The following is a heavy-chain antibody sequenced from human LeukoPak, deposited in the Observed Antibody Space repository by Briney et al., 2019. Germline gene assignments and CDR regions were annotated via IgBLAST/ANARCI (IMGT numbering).Heavy chain of an antibody. CDR2: ITGPGEGT. D-gene: IGHD6-19*01. J-gene: IGHJ4*01. CDR1: GFSFGAYA. CDR3: AKRIVGWYQIDY. V-gene: IGHV3-23*01. Sequence: GGSLRLSCEASGFSFGAYALSWVRQAPGKGLEWISAITGPGEGTWHADSVKGRFTTSRDNSQRTLYLQMNSLRVEDTAVYYCAKRIVGWYQIDYWGHGTLVTVSS.